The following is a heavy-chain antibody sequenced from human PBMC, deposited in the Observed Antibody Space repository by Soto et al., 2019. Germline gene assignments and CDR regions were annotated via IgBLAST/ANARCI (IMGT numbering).Heavy chain of an antibody. J-gene: IGHJ6*03. D-gene: IGHD6-6*01. V-gene: IGHV3-7*01. CDR2: IKQDGSEE. CDR1: GFTFSSYW. CDR3: AREIAARL. Sequence: EVQLVESGGGLVQPGGSLRLSCAASGFTFSSYWMSWFRQAPGKGLEWVANIKQDGSEENYVDSVKGRFTSSRANAKNALYLQMISLRVEDTAVYYCAREIAARLWGKGTTVTVSS.